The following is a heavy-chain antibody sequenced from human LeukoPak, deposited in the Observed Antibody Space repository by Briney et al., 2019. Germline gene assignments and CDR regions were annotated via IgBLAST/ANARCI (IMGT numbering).Heavy chain of an antibody. J-gene: IGHJ4*02. CDR3: ARHLSDITSSPNY. CDR2: IYPRDSRT. Sequence: GESLKISCKGSGYSFSSYWIAWVRQMPGKGLEWMGVIYPRDSRTSYSPSFQGQVTISADKSISTAYLQWTSLKASDTAMYYCARHLSDITSSPNYWGPGTLVTVSS. D-gene: IGHD2-2*01. CDR1: GYSFSSYW. V-gene: IGHV5-51*01.